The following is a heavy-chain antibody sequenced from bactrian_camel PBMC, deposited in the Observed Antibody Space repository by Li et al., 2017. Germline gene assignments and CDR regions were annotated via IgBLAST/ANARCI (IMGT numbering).Heavy chain of an antibody. V-gene: IGHV3S1*01. CDR1: GYTYSSNC. J-gene: IGHJ4*01. CDR3: ATDDPRLIACGSSCRPY. D-gene: IGHD2*01. CDR2: IVTGLGTT. Sequence: QVQLVESGGGSVQAGGSLRLSCAASGYTYSSNCMAWFRQAPGKEREGVGCIVTGLGTTYYADSVKGRFTISKGYPKNTLTLQMNSLKTEDTGVYYCATDDPRLIACGSSCRPYWGQGTQVTVS.